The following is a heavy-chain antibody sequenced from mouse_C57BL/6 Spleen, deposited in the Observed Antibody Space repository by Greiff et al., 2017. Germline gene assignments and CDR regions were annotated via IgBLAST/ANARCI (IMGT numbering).Heavy chain of an antibody. CDR3: ARRMTTVVPDYYAMDY. V-gene: IGHV1-69*01. Sequence: QVQLQQPGAELVMPGASVKLSCKASGYTFTSYWMHWVKQRPGQGLEWIGEIDPSDSYTNYNQKFKGKATLTVDKSSSTAYMQLSSLTSEDSAVYYCARRMTTVVPDYYAMDYWGQGTSVTVSS. CDR2: IDPSDSYT. J-gene: IGHJ4*01. CDR1: GYTFTSYW. D-gene: IGHD1-1*01.